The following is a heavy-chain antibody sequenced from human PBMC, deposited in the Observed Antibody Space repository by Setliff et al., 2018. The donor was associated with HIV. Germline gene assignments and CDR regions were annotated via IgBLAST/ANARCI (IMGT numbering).Heavy chain of an antibody. CDR2: IHTSGTT. D-gene: IGHD6-19*01. Sequence: SETLSLTCTVSGDSSSNDYWTWVRQPPGKGLEWIGNIHTSGTTKYNPSLNSRVTISVDMSTSQFSLRLSPVTAADTAMYYCARDGGGSGWSLGEFDFWGQGTLVTVSS. CDR1: GDSSSNDY. V-gene: IGHV4-4*08. CDR3: ARDGGGSGWSLGEFDF. J-gene: IGHJ4*02.